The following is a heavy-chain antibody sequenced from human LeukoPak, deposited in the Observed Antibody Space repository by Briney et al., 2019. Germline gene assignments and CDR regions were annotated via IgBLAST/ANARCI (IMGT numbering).Heavy chain of an antibody. Sequence: PSETLSLTCAVYGGSFSGYYWSWIRQPPGKGLEWIGEINHSGSTNYNPSLKSRVTISVDTSKNQFSLKLSSVTAADTAVYYCARVHAYYDFWSGYGNWFDPWGQGTLVTVSS. CDR2: INHSGST. CDR3: ARVHAYYDFWSGYGNWFDP. V-gene: IGHV4-34*01. CDR1: GGSFSGYY. J-gene: IGHJ5*02. D-gene: IGHD3-3*01.